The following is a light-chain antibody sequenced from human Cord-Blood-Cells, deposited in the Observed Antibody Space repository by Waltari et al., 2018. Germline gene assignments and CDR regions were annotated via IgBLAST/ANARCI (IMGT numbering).Light chain of an antibody. V-gene: IGKV1-8*01. J-gene: IGKJ4*01. CDR1: QGISSY. CDR2: AAS. Sequence: AIRMTQSPSSFSASTGDRVTITCRASQGISSYLAWYQQKPGKAPKLLIYAASTLQSGVPSRFSGSGSGTDFTLTSSCLQSEDFATYYGQQYYSYPTFGGGTKVEIK. CDR3: QQYYSYPT.